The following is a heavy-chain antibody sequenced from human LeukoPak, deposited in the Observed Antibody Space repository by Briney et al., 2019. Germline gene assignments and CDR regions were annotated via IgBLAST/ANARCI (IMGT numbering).Heavy chain of an antibody. J-gene: IGHJ4*02. CDR3: ARIYSYGAQSDY. D-gene: IGHD5-18*01. Sequence: SGPALVKPTQTLTLTCTFSGFSLSTSGMCVSWIRQPPGKALEWLARIDWDDDKYYSTALKTRLTISKDTSKNQVVLTMTNMDPVDTATYYCARIYSYGAQSDYWGQGTLVTLSS. CDR1: GFSLSTSGMC. V-gene: IGHV2-70*11. CDR2: IDWDDDK.